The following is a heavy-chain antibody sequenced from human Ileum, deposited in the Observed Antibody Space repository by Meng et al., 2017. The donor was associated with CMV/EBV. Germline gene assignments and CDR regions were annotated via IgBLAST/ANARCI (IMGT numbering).Heavy chain of an antibody. CDR3: ARGGDSRGGAWFDP. J-gene: IGHJ5*02. CDR2: IYYSGRP. V-gene: IGHV4-30-4*08. CDR1: GDSINSGSYS. Sequence: GDSINSGSYSWTWIRQPPGKGLEWIGYIYYSGRPYYDPSLRSRLLISLDSSKNQFSLKLTSVTAADTAVYYCARGGDSRGGAWFDPWGQGTLVTVS. D-gene: IGHD3-22*01.